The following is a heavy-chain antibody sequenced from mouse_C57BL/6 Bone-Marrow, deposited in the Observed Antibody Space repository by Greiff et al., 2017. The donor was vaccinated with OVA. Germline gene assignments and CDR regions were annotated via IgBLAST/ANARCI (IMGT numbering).Heavy chain of an antibody. Sequence: QVQLQQPGAELVKPGASVKLSCKASGYTFTSYWMHWVKQRTGQGLEWIGMIHPNSGSTNYNEKFKSKATLTVDKSSSTAYMQLSSLTSEDSAVYYCARGAYGYYGSSSWYFDVWGTGTTVTVSS. J-gene: IGHJ1*03. CDR2: IHPNSGST. D-gene: IGHD1-1*01. V-gene: IGHV1-64*01. CDR1: GYTFTSYW. CDR3: ARGAYGYYGSSSWYFDV.